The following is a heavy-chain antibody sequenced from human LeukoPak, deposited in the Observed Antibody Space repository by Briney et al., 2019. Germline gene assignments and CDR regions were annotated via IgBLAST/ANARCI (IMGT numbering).Heavy chain of an antibody. D-gene: IGHD2-21*02. CDR1: GGSISSYY. V-gene: IGHV4-59*08. CDR2: IYYSGST. Sequence: PSETLSLTCTVSGGSISSYYWSWIRQPPGKGPEWIGYIYYSGSTNYNPSLKSRVTISVDTSKNQFSLKLSSVTAADTAVYYCARLMGCGGDCYLGFDYWGQGTLVTVSS. J-gene: IGHJ4*02. CDR3: ARLMGCGGDCYLGFDY.